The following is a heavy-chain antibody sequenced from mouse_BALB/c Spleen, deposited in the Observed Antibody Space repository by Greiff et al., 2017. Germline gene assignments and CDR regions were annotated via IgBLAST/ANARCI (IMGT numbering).Heavy chain of an antibody. CDR1: GYSFTSYW. J-gene: IGHJ3*01. CDR3: TRPFAY. V-gene: IGHV1-5*01. Sequence: EVQLHQSGTVLARPGASVKMSCKASGYSFTSYWMHWVKQRPGQGLEWIGAIYPGNSDTSYTQKFKGKATLTAVTSASTAYMELSSLTNEDSAVYYCTRPFAYWGQGTLVTVSA. CDR2: IYPGNSDT.